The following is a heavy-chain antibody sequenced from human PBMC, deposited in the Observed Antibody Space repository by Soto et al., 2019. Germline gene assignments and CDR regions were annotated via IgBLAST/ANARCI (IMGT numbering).Heavy chain of an antibody. CDR2: IGGRGGST. J-gene: IGHJ4*02. Sequence: VQFLESGGGLVQPGGSLRLSCAASGFTFSTYALNWVRQAPGKGLEWVSAIGGRGGSTYFADSVKGRFSISRDSSKNTLYLQMNSLRAEDTAVYYCAKDGYGDRPYYFDYWGQGTLVTVSS. CDR3: AKDGYGDRPYYFDY. CDR1: GFTFSTYA. V-gene: IGHV3-23*01. D-gene: IGHD4-17*01.